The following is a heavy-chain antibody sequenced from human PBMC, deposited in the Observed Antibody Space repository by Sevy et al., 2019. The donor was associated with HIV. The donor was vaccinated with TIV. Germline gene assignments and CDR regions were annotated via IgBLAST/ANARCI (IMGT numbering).Heavy chain of an antibody. CDR1: GGSISSGSYY. J-gene: IGHJ2*01. CDR2: IYYAGNT. Sequence: SETLSLTCTVSGGSISSGSYYWAWIRQPAGKWQEWIGSIYYAGNTYDSPSLQSRVTISVDTSKNQFSLKLGSVTAADTAVYHCARQIYSGSGDYRYFDLWGRGTLVTVSS. V-gene: IGHV4-39*01. CDR3: ARQIYSGSGDYRYFDL. D-gene: IGHD3-10*01.